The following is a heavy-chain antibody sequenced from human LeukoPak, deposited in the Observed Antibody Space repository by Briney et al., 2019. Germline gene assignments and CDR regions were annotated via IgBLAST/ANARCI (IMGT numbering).Heavy chain of an antibody. CDR2: ISYDGSNK. Sequence: GGSLRLSCAASGFTFSSYAMHWVRQAPGKGLEWVAVISYDGSNKYYADSVKGRFTISRDNSKNTLYLQMNSLRAEDTAVYYCARVTVTKKGGVYYYYMDVWGKGTTVTVSS. CDR3: ARVTVTKKGGVYYYYMDV. V-gene: IGHV3-30-3*01. J-gene: IGHJ6*03. CDR1: GFTFSSYA. D-gene: IGHD4-11*01.